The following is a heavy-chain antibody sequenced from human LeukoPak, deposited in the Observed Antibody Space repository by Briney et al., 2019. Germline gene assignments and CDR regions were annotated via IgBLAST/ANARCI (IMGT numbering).Heavy chain of an antibody. CDR3: ARVSWNKQQLVPPFDY. CDR1: GGSISSGSYY. CDR2: MHTSGSA. V-gene: IGHV4-61*09. Sequence: SQTLSLTCTVSGGSISSGSYYWTWIRQPAGKGLEWMGHMHTSGSANYNPSLKSRVTISVDTSKNQFSLKLSSVTPEDTAVYYCARVSWNKQQLVPPFDYWGQGTLVTVSS. D-gene: IGHD6-13*01. J-gene: IGHJ4*02.